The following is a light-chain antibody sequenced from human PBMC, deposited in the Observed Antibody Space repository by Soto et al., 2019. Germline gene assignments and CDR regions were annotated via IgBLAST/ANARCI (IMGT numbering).Light chain of an antibody. CDR3: QPYNSYSPSGGT. CDR1: QSISSW. J-gene: IGKJ1*01. Sequence: DIQMTQSPSTLSASVGDRVTITCRASQSISSWLAWYQQKPGKAPKLLIYKASSLESGVPSRFSGSGSGTEFTLTISSLQPDDFATYYCQPYNSYSPSGGTFGQGTKVEIK. V-gene: IGKV1-5*03. CDR2: KAS.